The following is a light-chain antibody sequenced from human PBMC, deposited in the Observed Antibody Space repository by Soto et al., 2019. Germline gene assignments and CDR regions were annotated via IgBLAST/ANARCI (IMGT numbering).Light chain of an antibody. J-gene: IGKJ4*01. CDR3: QQYENWFPLT. CDR1: QSVSSN. Sequence: EIVMTQSPATLSVSPGERATLSCRASQSVSSNLAWYQHKPGQAPRLLIYGASTRATGIPARFSGSGSGTEFTLTISSLQSEDFAVYDCQQYENWFPLTFGGGTKVDIK. V-gene: IGKV3-15*01. CDR2: GAS.